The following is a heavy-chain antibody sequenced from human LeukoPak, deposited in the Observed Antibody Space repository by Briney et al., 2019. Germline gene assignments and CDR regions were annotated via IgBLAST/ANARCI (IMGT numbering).Heavy chain of an antibody. J-gene: IGHJ4*02. D-gene: IGHD3-10*01. Sequence: PSETLSLTCAVYGGSFSGYYWSWIRQPPGKGLEXXGEVSHSGRTNYNPSLKSRLTISVDTSKYQFSLKVSSVTAADTAVYYCARGYPHGSGSYYNDYWGQGILVTVSS. CDR1: GGSFSGYY. CDR3: ARGYPHGSGSYYNDY. CDR2: VSHSGRT. V-gene: IGHV4-34*01.